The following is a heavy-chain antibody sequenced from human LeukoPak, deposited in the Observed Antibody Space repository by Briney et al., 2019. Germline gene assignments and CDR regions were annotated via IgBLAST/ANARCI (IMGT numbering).Heavy chain of an antibody. CDR1: GFTFSDYS. V-gene: IGHV3-21*01. CDR3: AKDLDGDYVDY. CDR2: ISSIGSFI. J-gene: IGHJ4*02. D-gene: IGHD4-17*01. Sequence: GSLRLSCAASGFTFSDYSMIWVRQAPGKGLEWVSSISSIGSFIYYGDSVQGRFTISRDNSKNTLYLQMNSLRAEDTAVYYCAKDLDGDYVDYWGQGTLVTVSS.